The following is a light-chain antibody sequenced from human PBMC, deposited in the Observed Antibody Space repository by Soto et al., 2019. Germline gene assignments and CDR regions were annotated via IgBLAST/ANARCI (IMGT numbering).Light chain of an antibody. CDR2: DAS. CDR3: QQYNNWPPLT. V-gene: IGKV3-15*01. Sequence: EIVMTQSPATLSVSPGERATLSCRASQSVSSNLAWYQQKPGQAPRLLIYDASTMATGIPARFSGSGSGTEVTLTISSLQSEDVAVYYCQQYNNWPPLTFGGGTKVEIK. CDR1: QSVSSN. J-gene: IGKJ4*02.